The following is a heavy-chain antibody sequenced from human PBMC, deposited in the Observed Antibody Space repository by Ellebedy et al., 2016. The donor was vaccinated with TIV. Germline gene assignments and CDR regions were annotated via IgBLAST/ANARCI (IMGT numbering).Heavy chain of an antibody. CDR3: ARLVSVSTHNFDY. D-gene: IGHD2/OR15-2a*01. V-gene: IGHV5-51*01. CDR2: IYPGDSDT. Sequence: GESLKISCKGSGYSFISYWIGWVRQMPGKGLEWMGYIYPGDSDTRYSPSFQGQVTISADKFIRTAYLQWSSLKASDTAMYYCARLVSVSTHNFDYWGQGTLVTVSS. CDR1: GYSFISYW. J-gene: IGHJ4*02.